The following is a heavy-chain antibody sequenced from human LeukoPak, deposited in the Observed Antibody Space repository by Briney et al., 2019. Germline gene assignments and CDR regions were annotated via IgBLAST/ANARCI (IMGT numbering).Heavy chain of an antibody. Sequence: GGSLRLSCAASGFTFSDYYMSWIRQAPGKGLEWVSYISSSSSYIYYADSVKGRFTISRDNSKNTLYLQMNSLRAEDTAVYYCAKGADYYYYYGMDVWGQGTTVTVSS. CDR3: AKGADYYYYYGMDV. CDR1: GFTFSDYY. D-gene: IGHD4/OR15-4a*01. V-gene: IGHV3-11*03. CDR2: ISSSSSYI. J-gene: IGHJ6*02.